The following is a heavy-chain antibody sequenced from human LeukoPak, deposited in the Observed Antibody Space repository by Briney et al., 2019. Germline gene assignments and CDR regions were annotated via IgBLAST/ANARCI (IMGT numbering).Heavy chain of an antibody. CDR1: GFTFDDYA. CDR3: AKGQWLVRGAAFDI. D-gene: IGHD6-19*01. CDR2: ISWNSGSI. Sequence: GGSLRLSCAASGFTFDDYAMNWVRQAPGEGLEWVSGISWNSGSIGYADSVKGRFTISRDNAKNSLYLQMNSLRAEDMALYYCAKGQWLVRGAAFDIWGQGTMVTVSS. V-gene: IGHV3-9*03. J-gene: IGHJ3*02.